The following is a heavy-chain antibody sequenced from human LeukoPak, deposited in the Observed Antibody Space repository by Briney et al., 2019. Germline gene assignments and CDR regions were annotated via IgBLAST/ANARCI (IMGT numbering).Heavy chain of an antibody. CDR1: DGSFSGYY. Sequence: SETLSPTCAVYDGSFSGYYWSWIRQPPGKGLEWIGEINHSGSTNYSPSLKSRVTISVDTSKNQFSLKLSSVTAADTAVYYCARGPPYYDFWSGLTPFDYWGQGTLVTVSS. CDR3: ARGPPYYDFWSGLTPFDY. J-gene: IGHJ4*02. CDR2: INHSGST. D-gene: IGHD3-3*01. V-gene: IGHV4-34*01.